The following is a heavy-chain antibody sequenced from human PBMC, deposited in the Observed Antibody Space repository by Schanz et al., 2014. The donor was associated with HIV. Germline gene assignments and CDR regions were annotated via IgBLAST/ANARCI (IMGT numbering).Heavy chain of an antibody. CDR2: IIPLFGAT. J-gene: IGHJ6*02. V-gene: IGHV1-69*01. Sequence: QVQLVQSGAEVKKPGSSVKVSCKASGGTFISYAVSWVRQAPGQGLEWMGGIIPLFGATNYAPKFQDRVTIIADEAASTAYMELNSLRSEDTAVYYCARFRTSSSSFYFYYYGLDVWGQGTTVAVSS. CDR1: GGTFISYA. CDR3: ARFRTSSSSFYFYYYGLDV. D-gene: IGHD6-6*01.